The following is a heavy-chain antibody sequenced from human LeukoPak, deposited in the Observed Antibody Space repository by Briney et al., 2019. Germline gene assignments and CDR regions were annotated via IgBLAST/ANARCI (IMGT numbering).Heavy chain of an antibody. D-gene: IGHD3-22*01. J-gene: IGHJ4*02. CDR2: IYSGGTT. Sequence: GGSLRLSCAASGFTVSSNFMTWVRQAPGKGLEWVSVIYSGGTTYYADSVTGRFTISRDNSKNTLYLQMNSLRAEDTAVYYCARGRVNFDYWGQGTLVTVSS. CDR3: ARGRVNFDY. CDR1: GFTVSSNF. V-gene: IGHV3-53*01.